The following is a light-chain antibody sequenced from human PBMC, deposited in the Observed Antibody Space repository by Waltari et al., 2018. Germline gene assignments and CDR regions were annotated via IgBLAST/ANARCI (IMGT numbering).Light chain of an antibody. Sequence: DIVMTQSPDSLAVSLGERATINCKSSQSVLSSSNNKNYLGWYQQKLGQPPKLLISWASTRESGVPDRFSGSGSGTDFTLTISSLQAEDVAVYCCQQYYSSPWTFGQGTKVEIK. CDR1: QSVLSSSNNKNY. CDR3: QQYYSSPWT. CDR2: WAS. J-gene: IGKJ1*01. V-gene: IGKV4-1*01.